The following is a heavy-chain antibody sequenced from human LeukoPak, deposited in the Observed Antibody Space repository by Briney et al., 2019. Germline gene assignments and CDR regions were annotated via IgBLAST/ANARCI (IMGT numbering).Heavy chain of an antibody. CDR3: ARDASGGVPDSPFDI. Sequence: GGSLRLSCAASGFTFDDYAMHWVRQAPGKGLEWVSGISWNSGSIGYADSVKGRFTISRDNSKNTLYLQMNSLGAEDTAVYYCARDASGGVPDSPFDIWGQGTMVTVSS. CDR2: ISWNSGSI. CDR1: GFTFDDYA. V-gene: IGHV3-9*01. J-gene: IGHJ3*02. D-gene: IGHD1-1*01.